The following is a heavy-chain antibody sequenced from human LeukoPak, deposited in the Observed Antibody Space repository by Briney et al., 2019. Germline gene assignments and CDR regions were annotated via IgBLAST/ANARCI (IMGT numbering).Heavy chain of an antibody. CDR2: ISGSGSTI. CDR3: AREGTSITGTRRGFDP. D-gene: IGHD1-7*01. J-gene: IGHJ5*02. CDR1: GFTFSSYE. Sequence: PGGSLRLSCAASGFTFSSYEMNWVRQAPGKGLEWVSYISGSGSTIYYADSVKGRFTISRDNAKNSLYLQMNSLRAEDTAVYYCAREGTSITGTRRGFDPWGQGTLVTVSS. V-gene: IGHV3-48*03.